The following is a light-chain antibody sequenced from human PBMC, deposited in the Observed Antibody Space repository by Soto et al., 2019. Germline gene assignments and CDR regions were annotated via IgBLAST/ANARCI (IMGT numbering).Light chain of an antibody. CDR1: QPILSSS. CDR2: GAS. J-gene: IGKJ1*01. CDR3: QLYSSSSWT. Sequence: EIVLMQTPGTLSLSPGDRATLSCRASQPILSSSLAWYQQKAGQAPRLVIYGASNRATGVPDRFSGSGSGTDFTLTITRLAPEDFAVYYCQLYSSSSWTFGQGTKVEI. V-gene: IGKV3-20*01.